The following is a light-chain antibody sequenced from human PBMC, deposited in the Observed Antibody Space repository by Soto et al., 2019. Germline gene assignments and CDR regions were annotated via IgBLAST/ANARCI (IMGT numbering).Light chain of an antibody. CDR1: QSISSW. V-gene: IGKV1-5*01. J-gene: IGKJ5*01. CDR2: DAS. Sequence: DIPMTQSPSTLSASVRDRVTITCRASQSISSWLAWYQQKSGKAPNLLIYDASNRATGIPPRFSGSGSGTDLTITISRLEPEDFEVYDCQQYGSSPHHFGQGTRLEIK. CDR3: QQYGSSPHH.